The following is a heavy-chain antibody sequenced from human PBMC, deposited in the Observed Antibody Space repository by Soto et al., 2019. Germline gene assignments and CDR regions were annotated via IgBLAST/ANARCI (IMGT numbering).Heavy chain of an antibody. CDR3: ARDLGVVPAAISFDY. CDR1: GFTFSAYY. CDR2: ISSSGSTI. J-gene: IGHJ4*02. Sequence: WGSLRLSCAASGFTFSAYYMSWIRQAPGKGLEWVSYISSSGSTIYYADSVKGRFTISRDNAKNSLYLQMNSLRAEDTAVYYCARDLGVVPAAISFDYWGQGTLVTVSS. V-gene: IGHV3-11*01. D-gene: IGHD2-2*01.